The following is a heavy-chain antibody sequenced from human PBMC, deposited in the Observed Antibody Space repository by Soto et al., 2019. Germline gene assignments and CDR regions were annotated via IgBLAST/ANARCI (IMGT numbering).Heavy chain of an antibody. D-gene: IGHD4-17*01. CDR2: IYYSGST. V-gene: IGHV4-59*01. CDR3: ARSDYGDRRNWFDP. J-gene: IGHJ5*02. Sequence: QVQLQESGPGLVKPSETLSLTCTVSGGSISSYYWSWIRQPPGKGLEWIGYIYYSGSTNYNPSLKRRFTISVATSKNRVSLTLSTVTAADTAVYYCARSDYGDRRNWFDPWGQGTLVTVSS. CDR1: GGSISSYY.